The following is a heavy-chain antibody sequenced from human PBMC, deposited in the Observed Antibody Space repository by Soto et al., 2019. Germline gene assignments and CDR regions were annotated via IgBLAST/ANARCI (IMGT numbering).Heavy chain of an antibody. Sequence: QLQLQESGPGLVKPSETLSLTCTVSGGSISSSSYYWGWIRQPPGKGLEWIGSIYYSGSTYYNPSHKSRLXXPXDXXKDHVSLKLSSVTAADTAVYYCARLLRHNYDGMDVWGQGTTVTVSS. CDR1: GGSISSSSYY. CDR3: ARLLRHNYDGMDV. D-gene: IGHD5-12*01. J-gene: IGHJ6*02. CDR2: IYYSGST. V-gene: IGHV4-39*01.